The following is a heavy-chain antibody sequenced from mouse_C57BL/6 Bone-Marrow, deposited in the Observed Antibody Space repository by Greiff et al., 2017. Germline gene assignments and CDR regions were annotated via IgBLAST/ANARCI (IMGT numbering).Heavy chain of an antibody. CDR2: INPSSGYT. Sequence: VQLQQSGAELARPGASVKMSCKASGYTFTSYTMHWVNQRPGQGLEWIGYINPSSGYTKYNQKFKDKATLTADKSSSTAYMQLSSLTSEDSAVYDCARRGFAYWGQGTLGTVSA. CDR1: GYTFTSYT. J-gene: IGHJ3*01. CDR3: ARRGFAY. V-gene: IGHV1-4*01.